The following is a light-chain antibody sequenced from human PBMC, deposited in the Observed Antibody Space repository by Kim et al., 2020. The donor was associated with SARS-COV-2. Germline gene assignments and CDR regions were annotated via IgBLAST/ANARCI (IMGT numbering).Light chain of an antibody. V-gene: IGKV1-39*01. CDR1: QSINTY. CDR3: QESHSPPHT. J-gene: IGKJ2*01. CDR2: AAS. Sequence: SVSVGDRVTITCRASQSINTYLNWYQQKPGKPPKLLIYAASSLHSGAPSRFSGSGSGTDFTLTIRGLQPEDFATYYCQESHSPPHTFGQGTKLEI.